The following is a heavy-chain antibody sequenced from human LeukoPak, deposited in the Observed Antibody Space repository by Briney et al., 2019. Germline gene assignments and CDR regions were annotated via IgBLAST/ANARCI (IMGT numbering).Heavy chain of an antibody. Sequence: RGSLRLSCAASGFTVSTNYMSWVRQAPGKGLEWVSVIYSGGSTYYADSVKGRFTISRDNSKNTLYLQLNSLRAEDTAVYYCARERINSYGSPFGYWGQGTLVTVSS. D-gene: IGHD5-18*01. CDR3: ARERINSYGSPFGY. J-gene: IGHJ4*02. V-gene: IGHV3-53*01. CDR1: GFTVSTNY. CDR2: IYSGGST.